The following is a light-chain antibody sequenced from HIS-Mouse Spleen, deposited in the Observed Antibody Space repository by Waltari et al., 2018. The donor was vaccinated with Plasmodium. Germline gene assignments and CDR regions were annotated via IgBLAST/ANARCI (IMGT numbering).Light chain of an antibody. J-gene: IGLJ3*02. CDR2: EDS. CDR3: YSTDSSGNHRV. V-gene: IGLV3-10*01. Sequence: SYELTQPPSVSVSPGQTARITCSGDALPKKYAYWYQEKSGPAPVLVIYEDSKRPSGIPEGFSGASAGRMATLTISGAQGEDEADYYCYSTDSSGNHRVFGGGTKLTVL. CDR1: ALPKKY.